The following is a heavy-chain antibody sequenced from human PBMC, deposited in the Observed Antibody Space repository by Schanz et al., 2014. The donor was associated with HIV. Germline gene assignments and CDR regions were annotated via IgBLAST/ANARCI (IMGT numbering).Heavy chain of an antibody. V-gene: IGHV3-23*01. J-gene: IGHJ6*02. CDR2: ISGSGGST. D-gene: IGHD6-6*01. CDR1: GFTFSSYA. CDR3: ASTEYPYTTSSDYYYGMDV. Sequence: EVQLLESGGGLVQPGGSLRLSCAASGFTFSSYAMSWVRQAPGKGLEWVSVISGSGGSTYYADSVKGRFTISRDNSKNTLYLQMNSLRAEDTAVYYCASTEYPYTTSSDYYYGMDVWGQGTTVTVSS.